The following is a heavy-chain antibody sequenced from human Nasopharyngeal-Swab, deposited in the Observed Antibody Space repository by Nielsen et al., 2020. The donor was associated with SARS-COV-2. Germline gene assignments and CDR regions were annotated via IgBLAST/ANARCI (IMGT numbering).Heavy chain of an antibody. CDR2: ISGSGGST. V-gene: IGHV3-23*01. CDR3: ALDPRSGGY. CDR1: GFTFSSYA. J-gene: IGHJ4*02. Sequence: GESLKISCAASGFTFSSYAMSWVRQAPGKGLEWVSAISGSGGSTYYADSVKGRFTISRDNSKNTLYLQMNSLRAEDTAVYYCALDPRSGGYWGQGTLVTVSS. D-gene: IGHD6-25*01.